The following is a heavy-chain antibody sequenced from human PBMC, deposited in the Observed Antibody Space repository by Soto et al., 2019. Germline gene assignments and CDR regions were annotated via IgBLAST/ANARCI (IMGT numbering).Heavy chain of an antibody. J-gene: IGHJ4*02. CDR1: AYSSTWHC. V-gene: IGHV5-51*01. Sequence: VDSLKMTCKGSAYSSTWHCIGWLSQMPGKCLEWMCSIYPGDSDTRDSPSFQGQVTISADKSINTAYLHWSRLKSSDTAMYYCARSPPLQLVHATYFDYSGQGTLVTVSS. D-gene: IGHD1-1*01. CDR2: IYPGDSDT. CDR3: ARSPPLQLVHATYFDY.